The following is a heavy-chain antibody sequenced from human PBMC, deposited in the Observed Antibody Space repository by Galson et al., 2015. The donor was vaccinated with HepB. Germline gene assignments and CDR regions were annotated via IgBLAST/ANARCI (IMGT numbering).Heavy chain of an antibody. Sequence: SLRLSCAASGFTFSNFWMSWVRQTPGKGLEWVANINQAGSDKYYADSGKGRFTISRDNAKNSLYLQMNSLGVDDTAVYYCARDRVWGESGSDFWGQGTLVTVSS. J-gene: IGHJ1*01. CDR2: INQAGSDK. V-gene: IGHV3-7*01. CDR1: GFTFSNFW. D-gene: IGHD3-16*01. CDR3: ARDRVWGESGSDF.